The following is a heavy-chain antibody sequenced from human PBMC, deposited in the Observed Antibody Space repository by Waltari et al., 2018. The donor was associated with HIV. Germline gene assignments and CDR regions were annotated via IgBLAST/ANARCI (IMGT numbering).Heavy chain of an antibody. CDR3: AKEAGDRGYFQH. CDR2: INSDGSSI. V-gene: IGHV3-74*01. J-gene: IGHJ1*01. Sequence: EVQLVESGGKLVQPGGSLRLTCAVSGFTFTRYWMHWVRQAPGKGLAWVSRINSDGSSIRYADSVKGRFTISRDNAKNTLYLQMNSLRDEDTAVYYCAKEAGDRGYFQHWGQGTLVTVSS. D-gene: IGHD3-10*01. CDR1: GFTFTRYW.